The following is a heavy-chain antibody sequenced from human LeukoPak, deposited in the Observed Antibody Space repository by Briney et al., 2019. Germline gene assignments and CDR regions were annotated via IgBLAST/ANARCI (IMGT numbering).Heavy chain of an antibody. CDR2: IYSAGST. V-gene: IGHV3-53*01. CDR3: ARASRGYNYLYFDY. Sequence: GGSLRLSCAASGFTGSNNYMTWIRQAPGNGLEWVSVIYSAGSTYYADSVKGRFTISRDNSKNTLNLQMDSLRAEDTAVYYCARASRGYNYLYFDYWGQGALVTVSS. J-gene: IGHJ4*02. D-gene: IGHD5-18*01. CDR1: GFTGSNNY.